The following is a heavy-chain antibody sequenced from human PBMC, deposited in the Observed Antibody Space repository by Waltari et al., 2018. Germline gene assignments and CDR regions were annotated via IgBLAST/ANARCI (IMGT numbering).Heavy chain of an antibody. CDR1: GGSFSSYW. J-gene: IGHJ5*02. D-gene: IGHD2-2*01. CDR3: ARSEYCSSTYCSQYNRFDV. V-gene: IGHV4-59*12. CDR2: INGNSGST. Sequence: QVQLQESGPGLVKPSETLSLTCAVSGGSFSSYWWSWIRQPPGKGLEWIGEINGNSGSTNYNPSLKSRVTISKDASKNQFSLKLSSVTAADTAVYYCARSEYCSSTYCSQYNRFDVWGPGVLVTVSS.